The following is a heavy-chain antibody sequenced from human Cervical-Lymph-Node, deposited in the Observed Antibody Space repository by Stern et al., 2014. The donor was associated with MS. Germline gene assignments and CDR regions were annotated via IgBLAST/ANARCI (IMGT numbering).Heavy chain of an antibody. CDR1: VGTFSKVP. J-gene: IGHJ5*02. D-gene: IGHD6-13*01. Sequence: VQLLQSGAEVTKPGSSVKVSCKASVGTFSKVPSSWVRHAPGQGLEWMGGIFPVVGTPTYAQDFRGRVTITAEVSTSTVYMELSSLRSDDTAVYYCALSSETSDRWYSLGYDLWGQGTLVTVSS. CDR3: ALSSETSDRWYSLGYDL. V-gene: IGHV1-69*01. CDR2: IFPVVGTP.